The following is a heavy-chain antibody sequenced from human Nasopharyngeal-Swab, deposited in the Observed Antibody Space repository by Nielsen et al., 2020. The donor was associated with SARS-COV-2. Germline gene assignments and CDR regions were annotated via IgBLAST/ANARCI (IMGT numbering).Heavy chain of an antibody. Sequence: ASVKVSCKVSGYTLTELSMHWVRQAPGKGLEWMGGFDPEDGETIYAQKFRGRVTMTEDTSTDTAYMELSSLRSEDTAVYYCATGPVVAPLHWFDPWGQGTLVTVSS. V-gene: IGHV1-24*01. J-gene: IGHJ5*02. D-gene: IGHD4-23*01. CDR1: GYTLTELS. CDR2: FDPEDGET. CDR3: ATGPVVAPLHWFDP.